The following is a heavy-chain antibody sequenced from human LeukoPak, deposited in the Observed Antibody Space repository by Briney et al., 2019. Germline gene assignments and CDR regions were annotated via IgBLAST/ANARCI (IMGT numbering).Heavy chain of an antibody. D-gene: IGHD4-17*01. J-gene: IGHJ4*02. CDR1: GYTFTSYY. V-gene: IGHV1-46*01. CDR3: AREGYGDYGSRVFDY. CDR2: INPSGGST. Sequence: ASVKVSCKASGYTFTSYYMHWVRQAPGQGLEWMGIINPSGGSTSYAQKFQGRVTMTRDTSTSTVYMELSSLRSEDTAVYYCAREGYGDYGSRVFDYWGQGTLVTVSS.